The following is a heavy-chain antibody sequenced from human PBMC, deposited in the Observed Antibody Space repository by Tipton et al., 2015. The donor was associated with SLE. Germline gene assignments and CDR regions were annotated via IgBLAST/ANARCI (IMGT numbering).Heavy chain of an antibody. D-gene: IGHD3-10*01. V-gene: IGHV4-39*07. J-gene: IGHJ3*02. CDR3: ARPTITMVQGLIEQAPVAFDI. CDR2: IYYSGST. Sequence: TLSLTCTVSGGSISSSSYYWGWIRQPPGRGLEWIGTIYYSGSTYYNPSLKSRVTVSLDTSNNKFSLKLKSVTAADTAVYYCARPTITMVQGLIEQAPVAFDIWGQGTMVTVSS. CDR1: GGSISSSSYY.